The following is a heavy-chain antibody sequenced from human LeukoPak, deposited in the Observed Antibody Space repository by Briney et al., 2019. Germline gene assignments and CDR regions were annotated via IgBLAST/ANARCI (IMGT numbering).Heavy chain of an antibody. CDR2: ISAYNGNT. V-gene: IGHV1-18*01. CDR1: GYTLTSYG. D-gene: IGHD3-10*01. Sequence: GASVKVSCKASGYTLTSYGISWVRQAPGQGLEWMGWISAYNGNTNYAQKLQGRVTMTTDTSTSTAYMELRSLRSDDTAVYYCARDRGGAGSYYMSWFDPWGQGTLVTVSS. CDR3: ARDRGGAGSYYMSWFDP. J-gene: IGHJ5*02.